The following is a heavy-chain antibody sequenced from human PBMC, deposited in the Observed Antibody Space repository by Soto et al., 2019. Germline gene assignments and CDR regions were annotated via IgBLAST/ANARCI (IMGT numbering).Heavy chain of an antibody. CDR2: ISYDGSNK. Sequence: QVQLVESGGGVVQPGRSLRLSCVASGFTSSSYFMHWVRQAPGKGQEWVALISYDGSNKHYADSVKGRFTISRDNSKNTLYLKMNSLRGDETAVYSCARGDHYDGMDVWGQGTTVTVSS. CDR1: GFTSSSYF. V-gene: IGHV3-30*04. CDR3: ARGDHYDGMDV. J-gene: IGHJ6*02.